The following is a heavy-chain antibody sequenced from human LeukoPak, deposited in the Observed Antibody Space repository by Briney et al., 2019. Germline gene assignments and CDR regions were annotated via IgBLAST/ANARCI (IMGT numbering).Heavy chain of an antibody. Sequence: GGSLRLSCSASGFTFSSYVMYWVRQAPGKGPEFVSAISSNGGSTYYADSVKGRLTISTDNSKNTLYLQMSSLRTEDTAVYYCVKDGYAFDIWGQGTMVTVSS. CDR1: GFTFSSYV. J-gene: IGHJ3*02. V-gene: IGHV3-64D*06. CDR2: ISSNGGST. CDR3: VKDGYAFDI.